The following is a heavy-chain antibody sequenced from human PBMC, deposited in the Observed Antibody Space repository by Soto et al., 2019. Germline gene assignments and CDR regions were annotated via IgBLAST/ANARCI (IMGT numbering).Heavy chain of an antibody. CDR2: IYYSGST. V-gene: IGHV4-59*12. D-gene: IGHD7-27*01. J-gene: IGHJ4*02. Sequence: SETLSLTCTVSGGSISSYYWSWIRQPPGKGLEWIGYIYYSGSTYYNPSLKSRVTISVDTSKNQFSLKLSSVTAADTAVYYCARDHLTGESDNFDYWGQGTLVTVSS. CDR1: GGSISSYY. CDR3: ARDHLTGESDNFDY.